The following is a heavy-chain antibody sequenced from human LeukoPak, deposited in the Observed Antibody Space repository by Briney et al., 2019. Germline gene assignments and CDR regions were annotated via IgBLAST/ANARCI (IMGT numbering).Heavy chain of an antibody. CDR1: GFTFSTYW. J-gene: IGHJ3*02. Sequence: GGPLRLSCGASGFTFSTYWMHWVPRAPGKGLVWGSRIKSDGSSTISADSAKGRFPISRDNAKNTLNWRMNSLRAEATAVYYCGRGPAYHGDGPWIWG. V-gene: IGHV3-74*01. CDR3: GRGPAYHGDGPWI. D-gene: IGHD3-10*01. CDR2: IKSDGSST.